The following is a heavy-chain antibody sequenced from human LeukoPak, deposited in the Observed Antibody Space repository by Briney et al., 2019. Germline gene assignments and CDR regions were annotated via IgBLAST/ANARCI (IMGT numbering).Heavy chain of an antibody. Sequence: SETLSLTCAVYGGSFSGYYWSCIRQPPGKGLEWIGEINHSGSTNYNPSLKSRVTISVDTSKNQFSLKLTSVTDADTAVYYCAKRFGYTYLLTAFDVWGQGTTVTVSS. CDR2: INHSGST. J-gene: IGHJ3*01. D-gene: IGHD6-13*01. CDR3: AKRFGYTYLLTAFDV. V-gene: IGHV4-34*01. CDR1: GGSFSGYY.